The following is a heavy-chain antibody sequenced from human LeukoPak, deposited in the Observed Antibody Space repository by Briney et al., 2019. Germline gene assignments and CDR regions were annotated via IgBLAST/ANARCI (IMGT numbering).Heavy chain of an antibody. D-gene: IGHD3-10*01. V-gene: IGHV3-21*01. J-gene: IGHJ3*02. CDR2: ISSSSRYI. CDR3: AREYGSRRGLWAFDT. CDR1: GFTFSTYS. Sequence: GGSLRLSCAASGFTFSTYSMNWVRQAPGEGLEWVSSISSSSRYIYYADSVKGRFTISRDNAKNSLYLQMNSLRAEDTAVYYCAREYGSRRGLWAFDTGGDGTMVTVSS.